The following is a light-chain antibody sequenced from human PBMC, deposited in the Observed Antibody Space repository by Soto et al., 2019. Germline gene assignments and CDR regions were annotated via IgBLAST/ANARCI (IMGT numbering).Light chain of an antibody. V-gene: IGKV1-39*01. J-gene: IGKJ1*01. CDR1: HSIATF. CDR2: AAS. Sequence: DLQMTQSPSSLSASVGDRVTITCRASHSIATFLNWYQQKPGKAPKLLIYAASTLQSGVPSRFSGCGSGTDFTLTISNLQPEDSATYYCQQSSITPRTFGQGTKVDIK. CDR3: QQSSITPRT.